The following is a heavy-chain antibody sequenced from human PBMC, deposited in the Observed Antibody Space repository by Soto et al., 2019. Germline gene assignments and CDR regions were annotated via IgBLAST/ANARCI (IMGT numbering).Heavy chain of an antibody. J-gene: IGHJ3*02. CDR3: ARGGNWNDIRDAFDI. Sequence: ASVKVSCNASGYTFTSYDINLVRQATGQGLEWMGWMNPNSGNTGYAQKFQGRVTMTRNTSISTAYMELSSLRSEDTAVYYCARGGNWNDIRDAFDIWGQGTMVTVSS. CDR1: GYTFTSYD. CDR2: MNPNSGNT. V-gene: IGHV1-8*01. D-gene: IGHD1-1*01.